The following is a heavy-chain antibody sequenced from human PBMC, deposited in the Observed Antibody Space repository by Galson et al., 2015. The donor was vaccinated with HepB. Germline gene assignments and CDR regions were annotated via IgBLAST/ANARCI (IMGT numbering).Heavy chain of an antibody. CDR3: ARISPTYNFFDH. CDR2: IDWDDDK. Sequence: ALVKPTQTLTLTCTVPDFSLPTSGVRMSWLRQPPGKALEWLARIDWDDDKFYSTSLKTRLTIAKDTSKNQVVLTMTNMDPLDTATYYCARISPTYNFFDHWGLGTLVTVYS. V-gene: IGHV2-70*04. J-gene: IGHJ4*02. CDR1: DFSLPTSGVR.